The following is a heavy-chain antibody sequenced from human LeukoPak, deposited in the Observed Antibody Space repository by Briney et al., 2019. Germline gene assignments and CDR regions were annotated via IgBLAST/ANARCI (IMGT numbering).Heavy chain of an antibody. Sequence: SETLSLTCAVYDGLFSGYYWSWIRQPPGMGLDWIGEVNHSGTHNYNPSLKSRVTISVDTSKSQFSLKLTSVTAADTAVYYCARVPDCSTTSCYTLGWLDPWGQGTLVTVSS. CDR1: DGLFSGYY. J-gene: IGHJ5*02. V-gene: IGHV4-34*01. CDR2: VNHSGTH. CDR3: ARVPDCSTTSCYTLGWLDP. D-gene: IGHD2-2*02.